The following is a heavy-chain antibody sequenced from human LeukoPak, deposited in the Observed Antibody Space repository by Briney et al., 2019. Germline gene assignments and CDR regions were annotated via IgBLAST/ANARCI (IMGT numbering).Heavy chain of an antibody. CDR1: GFTFSTYA. D-gene: IGHD2-21*02. J-gene: IGHJ4*02. Sequence: GGSLRLSCAASGFTFSTYAMSWVRQAPGKGLEWVSVIYSGGSTYYADSVKGRFTISRHNSKNTLYLQMNSLRAEDTAVYYCARESIYCGGDCYQDYWGQGTLVTVSS. CDR2: IYSGGST. CDR3: ARESIYCGGDCYQDY. V-gene: IGHV3-53*04.